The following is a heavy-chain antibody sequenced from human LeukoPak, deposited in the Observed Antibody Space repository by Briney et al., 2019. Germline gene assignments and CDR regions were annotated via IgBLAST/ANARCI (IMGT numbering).Heavy chain of an antibody. Sequence: GGSLRLSCAASGFTFSSYEMNWVRQAPGKGLEWVSYMSSRGSIIFYADSVKGRFTISRDNAKNSLYLQTDSLRVEDTAVYYCARGAAGGMYNWFDPWGQGTLVTVSS. CDR1: GFTFSSYE. V-gene: IGHV3-48*03. D-gene: IGHD6-13*01. J-gene: IGHJ5*02. CDR2: MSSRGSII. CDR3: ARGAAGGMYNWFDP.